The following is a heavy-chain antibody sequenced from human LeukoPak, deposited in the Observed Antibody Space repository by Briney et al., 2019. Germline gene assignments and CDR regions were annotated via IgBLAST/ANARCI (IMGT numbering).Heavy chain of an antibody. CDR2: IYSRGNT. J-gene: IGHJ4*02. Sequence: SETLSLTCTVSGGSISDYYWSWIRQPAGKGLEWIGRIYSRGNTNYNPSLKSRVTMSVDLSKNQISLKLSSVTAADTAVYYCARVFGDYRMGGFDYWGQGTLVTVSS. V-gene: IGHV4-4*07. D-gene: IGHD4-17*01. CDR1: GGSISDYY. CDR3: ARVFGDYRMGGFDY.